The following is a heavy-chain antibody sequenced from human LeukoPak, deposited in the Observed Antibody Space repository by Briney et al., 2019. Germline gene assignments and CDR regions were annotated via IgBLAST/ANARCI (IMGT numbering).Heavy chain of an antibody. D-gene: IGHD2-15*01. J-gene: IGHJ4*02. CDR3: ASEYCSGGNCYFDY. Sequence: GESLKISFKGSDYRFATYWIGWVRPMPGQGLEWMGIIFPGDSDTRYSPSFQGQVTISADKSISTAYLQWSSLKASDTAIYYCASEYCSGGNCYFDYGGQGTLVTVS. V-gene: IGHV5-51*01. CDR2: IFPGDSDT. CDR1: DYRFATYW.